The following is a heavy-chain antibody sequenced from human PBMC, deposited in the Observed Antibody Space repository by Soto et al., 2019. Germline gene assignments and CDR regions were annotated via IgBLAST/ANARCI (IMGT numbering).Heavy chain of an antibody. Sequence: QVQLQQSGPRVARPSETLSLTCVVSGGSISSTNWWTWVRQSPGKGLEWIGEIYHTGSTKYNPSLKNRVTISRDKVNNQVSLNLNSVTAADTAVYYCAALPPRIVVVVLPCPSGGQGTLVTVSS. V-gene: IGHV4-4*02. CDR1: GGSISSTNW. D-gene: IGHD2-15*01. J-gene: IGHJ4*02. CDR3: AALPPRIVVVVLPCPS. CDR2: IYHTGST.